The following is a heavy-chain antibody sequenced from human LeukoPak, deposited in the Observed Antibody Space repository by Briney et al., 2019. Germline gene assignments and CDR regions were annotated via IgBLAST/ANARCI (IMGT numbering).Heavy chain of an antibody. Sequence: SETLSLTCAVYGGSFSGYYWSWIRQPPGKGLEWIGEINHSGSTNYNPSLKSRVTISVDTSKNQFSLKLSSVTAADTDVYYCARSEIAVGSFDYWGQGTLVTVSS. J-gene: IGHJ4*02. V-gene: IGHV4-34*01. CDR2: INHSGST. CDR3: ARSEIAVGSFDY. CDR1: GGSFSGYY. D-gene: IGHD6-19*01.